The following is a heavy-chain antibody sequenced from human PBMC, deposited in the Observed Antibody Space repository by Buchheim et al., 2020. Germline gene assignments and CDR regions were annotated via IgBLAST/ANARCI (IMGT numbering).Heavy chain of an antibody. V-gene: IGHV3-23*01. D-gene: IGHD4-23*01. CDR1: GFTFSSYA. CDR3: AKILGERGNYVGWYFDL. Sequence: EVQLLESGGGLVQPGGSLRLSCAASGFTFSSYAMSWVRQAPGKGLEWVAAISGSGGRTYYADSVKGRFTFSRDKSEKTPVLQMNSLGAEDTAVYYCAKILGERGNYVGWYFDLWGRGTL. J-gene: IGHJ2*01. CDR2: ISGSGGRT.